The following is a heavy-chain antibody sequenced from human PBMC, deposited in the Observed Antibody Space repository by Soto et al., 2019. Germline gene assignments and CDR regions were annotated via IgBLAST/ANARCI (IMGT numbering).Heavy chain of an antibody. J-gene: IGHJ4*02. D-gene: IGHD3-16*01. CDR3: ARDAGVSGELYY. V-gene: IGHV1-18*01. CDR2: ISAYNGNT. CDR1: GYTFTSYG. Sequence: QVQLVQSGAEVKKPGASVKVSCKASGYTFTSYGISWVRQAPGQGLEWMGWISAYNGNTNYAQKLQGRVTMTTDTYTSPAYMELRSLRSVDTAVYYCARDAGVSGELYYWGQGILVTVSS.